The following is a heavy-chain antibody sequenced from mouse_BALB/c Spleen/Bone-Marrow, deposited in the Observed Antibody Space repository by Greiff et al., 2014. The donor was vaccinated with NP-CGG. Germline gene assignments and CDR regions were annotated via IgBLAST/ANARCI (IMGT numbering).Heavy chain of an antibody. J-gene: IGHJ2*01. CDR2: IYPGDGDT. Sequence: VQLQQSGAELARPGASVKLSCKASGYTFTSYWMQWVKQRPGQGLEWIGAIYPGDGDTRYTQKLKGKATLTADKSSSTAYMQLSSLASEDSAVYYCASYYDYDGRGYWGQGTTLTVSS. V-gene: IGHV1-87*01. CDR1: GYTFTSYW. D-gene: IGHD2-4*01. CDR3: ASYYDYDGRGY.